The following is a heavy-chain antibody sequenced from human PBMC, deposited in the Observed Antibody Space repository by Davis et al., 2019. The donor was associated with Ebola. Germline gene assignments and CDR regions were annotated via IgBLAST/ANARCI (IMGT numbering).Heavy chain of an antibody. V-gene: IGHV4-39*01. D-gene: IGHD2-15*01. CDR1: GGSISSSSYY. J-gene: IGHJ4*02. CDR3: ARLRGWSTIDY. CDR2: ICYSGTT. Sequence: SETLSLTCTVSGGSISSSSYYWGWIREPPGTGLEWSAKICYSGTTYYNPSLRGRVTMSVDTSKTQFSLKLSSVTAADTAVYYCARLRGWSTIDYWAQGTLVTVSS.